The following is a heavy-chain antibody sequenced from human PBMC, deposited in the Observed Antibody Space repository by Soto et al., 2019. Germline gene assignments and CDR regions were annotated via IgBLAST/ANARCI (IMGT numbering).Heavy chain of an antibody. CDR2: IRGTAT. CDR1: GFSFSSFA. CDR3: ATCAVLLTPSRGWCNWFDP. D-gene: IGHD2-21*01. Sequence: EVQLLESGGTLVQPGESLRLSCEVSGFSFSSFAMNWVRQAPGGGLEWVSSIRGTATSYADSVRGRFTISRDNSKNTVYLHMPTLRGEDTAVYYCATCAVLLTPSRGWCNWFDPWGQGTLVIVSS. J-gene: IGHJ5*02. V-gene: IGHV3-23*01.